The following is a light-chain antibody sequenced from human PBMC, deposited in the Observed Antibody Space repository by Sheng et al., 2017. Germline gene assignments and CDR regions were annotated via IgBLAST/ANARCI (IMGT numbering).Light chain of an antibody. CDR3: GSYGGRNNWV. Sequence: QSALTQPPSASGSPGQSVTISCTGTSSDVGGYNYVSWYQQHPGKAPKLMIYDVIRRPSGVPDRFSGSKSGDTAYLTVSGLQAEDAADYYCGSYGGRNNWVFGGGTKLTVI. CDR1: SSDVGGYNY. CDR2: DVI. J-gene: IGLJ3*02. V-gene: IGLV2-8*01.